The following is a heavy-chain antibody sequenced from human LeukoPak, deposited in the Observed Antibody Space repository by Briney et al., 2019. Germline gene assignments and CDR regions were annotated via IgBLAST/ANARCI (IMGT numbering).Heavy chain of an antibody. CDR3: ARGIGYSGSYYMSY. CDR2: MNPNSGNT. Sequence: GASVKVSCKASGYTFTSYDINWVRQATGQGLEWMGWMNPNSGNTGYAQKFQGRVTITRNTSISTAYMELSSLRSEDTAVYYCARGIGYSGSYYMSYWGQGTLVTVSS. J-gene: IGHJ4*02. V-gene: IGHV1-8*03. CDR1: GYTFTSYD. D-gene: IGHD1-26*01.